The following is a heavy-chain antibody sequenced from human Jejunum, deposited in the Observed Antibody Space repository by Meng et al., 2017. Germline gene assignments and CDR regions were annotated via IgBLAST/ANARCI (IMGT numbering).Heavy chain of an antibody. CDR1: GFTFSTYA. V-gene: IGHV3-30*04. CDR3: ARGGREGHLDY. D-gene: IGHD5-24*01. CDR2: ISYDGSNK. Sequence: GESLKISCVASGFTFSTYAIHWVRQAPGKGLQWLTVISYDGSNKYYADSGKRRFTISRDNSKNTVYLKMNRLRDDDTAVYYCARGGREGHLDYWGQGTLVTVSS. J-gene: IGHJ4*02.